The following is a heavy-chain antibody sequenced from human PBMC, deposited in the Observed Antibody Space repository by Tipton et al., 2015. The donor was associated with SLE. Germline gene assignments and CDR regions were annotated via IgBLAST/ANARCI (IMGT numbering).Heavy chain of an antibody. CDR3: AGLTGGPYYFDY. CDR1: GGSTDTYY. Sequence: TLSLTCTVSGGSTDTYYWTWIRQPPGKGLEWIGEINHSGSTNYNPSLKSRVTISVDTSKNQFSLSLSSVTAADTSVYYCAGLTGGPYYFDYWGQGTLVTVSS. J-gene: IGHJ4*02. CDR2: INHSGST. D-gene: IGHD7-27*01. V-gene: IGHV4-34*01.